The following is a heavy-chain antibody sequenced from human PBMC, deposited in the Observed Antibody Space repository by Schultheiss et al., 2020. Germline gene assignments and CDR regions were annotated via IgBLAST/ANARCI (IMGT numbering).Heavy chain of an antibody. CDR1: GFTFSSYW. J-gene: IGHJ6*02. V-gene: IGHV3-7*03. Sequence: GGSLRLSCAASGFTFSSYWMSWVRQAPGKGLEWVANIKQDGSEKYYVDSVKGRFTISRDNAKNSLYLQMNSLRAEDTAVYYCVREGYDILTGDYYGMDVWGQGTTVTVSS. CDR3: VREGYDILTGDYYGMDV. CDR2: IKQDGSEK. D-gene: IGHD3-9*01.